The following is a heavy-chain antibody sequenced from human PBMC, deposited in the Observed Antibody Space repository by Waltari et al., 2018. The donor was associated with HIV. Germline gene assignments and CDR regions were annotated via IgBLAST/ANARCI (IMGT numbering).Heavy chain of an antibody. Sequence: QVQLHQWGAGLLKPSETLSLTCAVYGGSFSGYYWSSIRQPPGKGLQWIGQINHSGSTRFSPSLKSRLSMSVDTSKNQFSLKLTSLTAADTAVYYCARGRDLFTYNISSVVWFDPWGQGTLVTVSS. CDR2: INHSGST. CDR3: ARGRDLFTYNISSVVWFDP. V-gene: IGHV4-34*01. D-gene: IGHD1-20*01. CDR1: GGSFSGYY. J-gene: IGHJ5*02.